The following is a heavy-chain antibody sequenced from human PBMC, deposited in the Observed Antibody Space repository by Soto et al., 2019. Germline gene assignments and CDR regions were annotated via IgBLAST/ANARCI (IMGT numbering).Heavy chain of an antibody. D-gene: IGHD6-13*01. V-gene: IGHV3-23*01. CDR1: GLTFRNYA. CDR3: AKDLRGPEAGTWYFDL. Sequence: EVHLLESGGGLVQPGGSLRLSCAASGLTFRNYAMGWVRQAPGKGLEWVSAITATGDRAQYIDSVRGRFTISRDISQNTLYMQMNSLRAEDTAVYYCAKDLRGPEAGTWYFDLWGRGSLVTVSS. CDR2: ITATGDRA. J-gene: IGHJ2*01.